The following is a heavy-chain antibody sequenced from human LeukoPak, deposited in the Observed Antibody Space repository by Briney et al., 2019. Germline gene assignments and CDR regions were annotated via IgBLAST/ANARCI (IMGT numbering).Heavy chain of an antibody. CDR2: IYTSGST. CDR3: ARAGYDSSGYYNWFDP. Sequence: SETLSLTCTVSGGSISSYYWSWIRQPAGKGLEWIGRIYTSGSTNYNPSLKSRVTMSVDTSKNQFSLKLSSVTAADTAVYYCARAGYDSSGYYNWFDPWGQGTLVTVSS. V-gene: IGHV4-4*07. D-gene: IGHD3-22*01. J-gene: IGHJ5*02. CDR1: GGSISSYY.